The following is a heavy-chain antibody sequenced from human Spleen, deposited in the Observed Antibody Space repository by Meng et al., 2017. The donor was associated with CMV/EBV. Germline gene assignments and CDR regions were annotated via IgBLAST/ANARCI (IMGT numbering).Heavy chain of an antibody. J-gene: IGHJ4*02. CDR2: INYSGST. CDR3: TRGVPAAN. D-gene: IGHD2-2*01. CDR1: DGSSSGYY. V-gene: IGHV4-34*01. Sequence: SETLSLTCAVYDGSSSGYYWSWIRQPPGKGLEWIGEINYSGSTNYNPSLKSRVTISVDMSKNHFSLKLSSVTAADTAVYYCTRGVPAANWGQGTLVIVSS.